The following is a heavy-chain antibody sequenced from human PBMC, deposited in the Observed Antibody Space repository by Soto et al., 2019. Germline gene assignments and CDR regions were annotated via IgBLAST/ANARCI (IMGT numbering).Heavy chain of an antibody. D-gene: IGHD2-15*01. CDR1: GGSISSSSYY. CDR2: IYYSGST. Sequence: QLQLQESGPGLVKPSETLSLTCTVSGGSISSSSYYWGWIRQPPGKGLEWIGSIYYSGSTYYNPSLTSRVTISVDTSKNQFSLKLSSVTAAGTAVYYCARHTPAISISDHWGQGTLVTVSS. CDR3: ARHTPAISISDH. J-gene: IGHJ4*02. V-gene: IGHV4-39*01.